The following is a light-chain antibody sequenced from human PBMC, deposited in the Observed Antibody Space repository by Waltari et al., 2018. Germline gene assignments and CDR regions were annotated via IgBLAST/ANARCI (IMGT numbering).Light chain of an antibody. J-gene: IGLJ7*01. CDR3: GTWDSSLSGAV. CDR2: EDG. V-gene: IGLV1-51*02. CDR1: HSNLGNNY. Sequence: QSVLTQPPSVSAAPGQRVTISCSGGHSNLGNNYVSWYRQFPGTAPELLIYEDGERPSGVPVRFDGSKSGTSATLDITGLQAGDEADYYCGTWDSSLSGAVFGGGTHLTVL.